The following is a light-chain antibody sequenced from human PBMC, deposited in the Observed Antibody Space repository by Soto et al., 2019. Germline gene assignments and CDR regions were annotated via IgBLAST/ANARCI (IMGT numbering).Light chain of an antibody. V-gene: IGKV2-28*01. Sequence: EIVMTQSPLSLPVTPGEPASISCRSSQSLLHSNGVNYLDWFLQKPGQSPQVLIYLGSNRASGVPDRFSGSGSGTDFTLKISRVEAEDVGVYYCMQSLRTPHTFGQGTKLEIK. CDR3: MQSLRTPHT. J-gene: IGKJ2*01. CDR2: LGS. CDR1: QSLLHSNGVNY.